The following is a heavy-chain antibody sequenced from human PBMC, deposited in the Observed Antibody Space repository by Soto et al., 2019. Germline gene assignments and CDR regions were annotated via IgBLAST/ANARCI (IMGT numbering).Heavy chain of an antibody. D-gene: IGHD6-13*01. J-gene: IGHJ3*02. CDR1: GSSFSSYA. CDR3: AKDLGYTSSWYYALHI. V-gene: IGHV3-23*01. CDR2: ISGSGGTT. Sequence: GGSRRLSWVVSGSSFSSYAMNWVRQAPGEGLEWVSGISGSGGTTFYADSVKGRFTISRDNAKNTLYLQMNSLRAEDTAVYYCAKDLGYTSSWYYALHIWGQGAMVTVSS.